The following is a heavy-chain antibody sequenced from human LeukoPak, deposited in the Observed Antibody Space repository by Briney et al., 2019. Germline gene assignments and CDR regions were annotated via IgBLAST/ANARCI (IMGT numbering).Heavy chain of an antibody. D-gene: IGHD3-10*01. V-gene: IGHV1-18*01. CDR1: GYTFTSYG. CDR2: ISAYNGNT. CDR3: ARDPRYGSGGARPAAFGY. Sequence: ASVKVSCKASGYTFTSYGISWVRQAPGQGLEWMGWISAYNGNTNHAQKLQGRVTMTTDTSTSTAYMELRSLRSDDTAVYYCARDPRYGSGGARPAAFGYWGQGQLAPVSS. J-gene: IGHJ1*01.